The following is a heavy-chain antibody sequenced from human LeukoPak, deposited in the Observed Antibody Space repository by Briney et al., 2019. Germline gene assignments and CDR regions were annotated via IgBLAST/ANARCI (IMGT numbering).Heavy chain of an antibody. CDR1: GFTFSSYA. J-gene: IGHJ1*01. D-gene: IGHD6-13*01. Sequence: PGGSLRLSCAASGFTFSSYAMSWVRQAPGKGLEWVSAISGSGGSTYYADSVKGRFTISRDNSKNTLYLQMNSLRAEDTAVYYCAKNPLTTPIAAAGTAGYFQHWGQGTLVTVSS. CDR2: ISGSGGST. V-gene: IGHV3-23*01. CDR3: AKNPLTTPIAAAGTAGYFQH.